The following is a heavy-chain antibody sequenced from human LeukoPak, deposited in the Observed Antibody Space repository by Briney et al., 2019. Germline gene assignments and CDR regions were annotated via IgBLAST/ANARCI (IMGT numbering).Heavy chain of an antibody. CDR2: ISAYNGNT. J-gene: IGHJ5*02. CDR1: GYTFTSYG. Sequence: ASVKVSCKASGYTFTSYGISWVRQAPGQGLEWMGWISAYNGNTNYAQKLQGRVTMTTDTSTSTAYMELRSLRSDDTAVYYCARDYPIVVVANWFDPWDQGTLVTVSS. V-gene: IGHV1-18*01. D-gene: IGHD2-15*01. CDR3: ARDYPIVVVANWFDP.